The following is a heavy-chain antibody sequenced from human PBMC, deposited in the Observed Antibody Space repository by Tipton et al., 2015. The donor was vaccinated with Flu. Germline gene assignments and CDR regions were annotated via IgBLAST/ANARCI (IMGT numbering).Heavy chain of an antibody. V-gene: IGHV4-61*01. CDR2: IYYSGST. CDR1: GVSINSGSYY. D-gene: IGHD2-15*01. J-gene: IGHJ4*02. CDR3: ARVARVAALFFFDY. Sequence: GLVKPSQTLSLICNVSGVSINSGSYYWSWVRQPPGKGLEWIGYIYYSGSTNYNPSLKSRLAISIDTSTNQFSLKLKSVTAADTAVYYCARVARVAALFFFDYWGQGTLVTVSS.